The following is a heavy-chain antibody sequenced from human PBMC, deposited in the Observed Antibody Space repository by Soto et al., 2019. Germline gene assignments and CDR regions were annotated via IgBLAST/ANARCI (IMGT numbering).Heavy chain of an antibody. CDR2: IWYDGSNK. CDR3: ARERGVVVAATRYFDY. V-gene: IGHV3-33*01. J-gene: IGHJ4*02. Sequence: QVQPVESGGGVVQPGRSLRLSCAASGFTFSSYGMHWVRQAPGKGLEWVAVIWYDGSNKYYADSVKGRFTISRDNSKNTLYLQMNSLRAEDTAVYYCARERGVVVAATRYFDYWGQGTLVTVSS. D-gene: IGHD2-15*01. CDR1: GFTFSSYG.